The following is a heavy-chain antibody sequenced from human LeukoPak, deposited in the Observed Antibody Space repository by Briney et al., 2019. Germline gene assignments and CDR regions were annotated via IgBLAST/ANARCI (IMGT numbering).Heavy chain of an antibody. CDR1: GFTFSSSG. Sequence: PGGSLILSCAASGFTFSSSGMHWVRQAPGKGLEWVAVIWYDGSDKYSADSVKGRFTISRDNSKNTLYLQMNSLRAEDTAVYYCASAPYGSGTFLDYWGQGTLVTVSS. CDR3: ASAPYGSGTFLDY. CDR2: IWYDGSDK. D-gene: IGHD3-10*01. V-gene: IGHV3-33*01. J-gene: IGHJ4*02.